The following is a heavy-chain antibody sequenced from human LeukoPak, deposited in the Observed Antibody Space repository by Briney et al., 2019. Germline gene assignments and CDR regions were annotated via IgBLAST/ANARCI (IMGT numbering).Heavy chain of an antibody. D-gene: IGHD3-10*01. J-gene: IGHJ4*02. V-gene: IGHV3-21*01. CDR1: GFTFSSYS. Sequence: PGGSLRLSCAASGFTFSSYSMNWARQAPGKGLEWVSSISSSSAYIYYADSLKGRFTISRDNAKNSLYLQMNSLRVEDTAVYYCARASGGNDYWGQGTLVTVSS. CDR3: ARASGGNDY. CDR2: ISSSSAYI.